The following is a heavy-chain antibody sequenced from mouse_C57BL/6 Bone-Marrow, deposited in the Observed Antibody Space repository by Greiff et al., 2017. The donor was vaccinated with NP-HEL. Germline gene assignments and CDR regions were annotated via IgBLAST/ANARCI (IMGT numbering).Heavy chain of an antibody. J-gene: IGHJ3*01. V-gene: IGHV5-12*01. CDR2: ISNGGGST. Sequence: DVMLVESGGGLVQPGGSLKLSCAASGFTFSDYYMYWVRQTPEKRLEWVAYISNGGGSTYYPDTVKGRFTIFRDNAKNTLYLQMSRLKSEDTAMYYCARHRGRKETWFAYWGQGTLVTVSA. CDR1: GFTFSDYY. CDR3: ARHRGRKETWFAY. D-gene: IGHD3-3*01.